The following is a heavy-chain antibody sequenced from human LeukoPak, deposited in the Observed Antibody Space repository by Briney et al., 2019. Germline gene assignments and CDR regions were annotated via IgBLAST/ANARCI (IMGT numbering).Heavy chain of an antibody. D-gene: IGHD3-3*01. CDR3: ARDGGFSPI. J-gene: IGHJ3*02. Sequence: NPSETLSLTCAVYGGSFSGYYWSWIRQPPGEGLEWIGEINHSGSTNYNPSLKSRVTISVDTSKNQFSLKLSSVTAADTAVYYCARDGGFSPIWGQGTMVTLSS. CDR2: INHSGST. CDR1: GGSFSGYY. V-gene: IGHV4-34*01.